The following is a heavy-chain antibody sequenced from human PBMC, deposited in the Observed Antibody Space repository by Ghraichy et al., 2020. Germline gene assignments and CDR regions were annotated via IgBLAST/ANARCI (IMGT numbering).Heavy chain of an antibody. J-gene: IGHJ1*01. D-gene: IGHD4-11*01. Sequence: SGPTLVKPTQTLTLTCHFSGFSLNTSGVGVGWVRQPPGKAPEWLALIYWDDDKRYSSSLKSRVTITKDTSKNQVGLTLTNMDPVDTGTYYCAYSRDYIDYVVENSQYWGQGTLVTVSS. CDR2: IYWDDDK. CDR1: GFSLNTSGVG. V-gene: IGHV2-5*02. CDR3: AYSRDYIDYVVENSQY.